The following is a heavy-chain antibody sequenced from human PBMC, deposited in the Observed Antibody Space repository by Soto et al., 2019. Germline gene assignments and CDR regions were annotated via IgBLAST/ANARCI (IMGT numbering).Heavy chain of an antibody. V-gene: IGHV1-69*01. CDR2: ITPTLNIA. CDR1: GGTFSSYT. J-gene: IGHJ4*02. Sequence: QLQLVQSGAEVREPGSSVKVSCKASGGTFSSYTVIWVRQAPGQGLEWMGGITPTLNIAKYAEKFQGRVMIPADESTSTVNMHLSSLRSEDTAVYFCARGYYSGSNPSSFDYWGQGTLVAVSS. CDR3: ARGYYSGSNPSSFDY. D-gene: IGHD1-26*01.